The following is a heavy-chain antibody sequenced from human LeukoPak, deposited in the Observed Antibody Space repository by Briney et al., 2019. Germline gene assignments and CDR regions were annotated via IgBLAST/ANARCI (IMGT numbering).Heavy chain of an antibody. V-gene: IGHV4-34*01. D-gene: IGHD3-9*01. J-gene: IGHJ4*02. Sequence: SETLSLTCAVYGGSFSGYYWSWIRQPPGKGLEWIGEINHSGSTNYNPSLKSRVTISVDTSKNQFSLKLSSVTAADTAVYYCARGQGGYFDCLSFDYWGQGTLVTVSS. CDR1: GGSFSGYY. CDR2: INHSGST. CDR3: ARGQGGYFDCLSFDY.